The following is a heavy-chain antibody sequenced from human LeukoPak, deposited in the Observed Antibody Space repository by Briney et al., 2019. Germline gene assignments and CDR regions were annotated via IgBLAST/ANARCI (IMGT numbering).Heavy chain of an antibody. Sequence: GGSLRLSCAASGFTFSSYAMSWVRQAPGKGLEWVSVVSGSGGSTYYADSVKGRFTISRDNSKNTLYLQMNSLRAEDTAVYYCAKVSGYSYGYEDYWGQGTLVTVSS. CDR1: GFTFSSYA. V-gene: IGHV3-23*01. CDR3: AKVSGYSYGYEDY. D-gene: IGHD5-18*01. J-gene: IGHJ4*02. CDR2: VSGSGGST.